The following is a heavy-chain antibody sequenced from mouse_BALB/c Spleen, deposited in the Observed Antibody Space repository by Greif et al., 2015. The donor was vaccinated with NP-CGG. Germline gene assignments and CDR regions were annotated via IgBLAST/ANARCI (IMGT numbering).Heavy chain of an antibody. J-gene: IGHJ4*01. Sequence: SGAELVKPGASVKLSCKASGYTFTSYWMHWVKQRPGQGLEWIGEINPSNGRTNYNEKFKSKATLTVDKSSSTAYMQLSSLTSEDSAVYYCAKEGVYGNMAMDYWGQGTSVTVSS. CDR2: INPSNGRT. CDR3: AKEGVYGNMAMDY. D-gene: IGHD2-1*01. CDR1: GYTFTSYW. V-gene: IGHV1S81*02.